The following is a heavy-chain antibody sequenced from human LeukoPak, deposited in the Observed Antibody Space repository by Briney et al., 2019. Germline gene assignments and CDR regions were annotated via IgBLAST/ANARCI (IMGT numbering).Heavy chain of an antibody. D-gene: IGHD6-13*01. J-gene: IGHJ4*02. Sequence: GGSLRLSCAASGFTFSSHAMSWVRQAPGKGLEWVSAISGSGGSTYYADSVKGRFTISRDNSKNTLYLQMNSLRAEDTAVYYCAKDESLWSSSWTHFDYWGQGTLVTVSS. CDR1: GFTFSSHA. CDR2: ISGSGGST. V-gene: IGHV3-23*01. CDR3: AKDESLWSSSWTHFDY.